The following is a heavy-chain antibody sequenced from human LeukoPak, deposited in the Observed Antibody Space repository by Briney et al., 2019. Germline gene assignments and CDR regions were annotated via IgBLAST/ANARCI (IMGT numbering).Heavy chain of an antibody. CDR2: IWYDGSNK. Sequence: GSLRLSCAASGFTFSSYGMHWVRQAPGKGLEWVAVIWYDGSNKYYADSVKGRFTIYRDNSKNTLYLQMNSLRDEDTAVYYCARGNTAMVTWGQGTLVTVSS. D-gene: IGHD5-18*01. CDR3: ARGNTAMVT. CDR1: GFTFSSYG. V-gene: IGHV3-33*01. J-gene: IGHJ4*02.